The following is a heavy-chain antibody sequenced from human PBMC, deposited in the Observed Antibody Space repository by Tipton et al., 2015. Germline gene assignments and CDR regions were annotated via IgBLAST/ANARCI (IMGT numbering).Heavy chain of an antibody. D-gene: IGHD3-9*01. CDR1: GDTVSSNTAA. CDR3: TRGRYGAYDI. J-gene: IGHJ3*02. Sequence: GLVKPSQALSLTCAISGDTVSSNTAAWNWIRQSPSRGLEWLGSTYYRSKWYNDYAVSVKSRITINPDTSKNQFSLQLNSVTPEDAAVYYCTRGRYGAYDIWGQGTMVTVSS. V-gene: IGHV6-1*01. CDR2: TYYRSKWYN.